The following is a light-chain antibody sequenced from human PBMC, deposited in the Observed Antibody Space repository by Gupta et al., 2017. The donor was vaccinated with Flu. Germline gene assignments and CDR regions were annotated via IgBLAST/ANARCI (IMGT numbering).Light chain of an antibody. V-gene: IGKV1-39*01. CDR1: QNMSSY. J-gene: IGKJ1*01. CDR3: QQTDSTPWT. CDR2: ASS. Sequence: DIQMTQSPSSLSASVGDRVTITCRASQNMSSYLNWYQQKPGKAPKLLIFASSNLRSEVPSRFSGSGSGTDFTLIINSLQPEDLATYYCQQTDSTPWTFGQGTKVEIK.